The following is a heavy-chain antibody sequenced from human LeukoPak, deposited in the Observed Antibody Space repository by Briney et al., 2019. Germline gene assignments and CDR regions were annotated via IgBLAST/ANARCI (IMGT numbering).Heavy chain of an antibody. J-gene: IGHJ5*02. CDR1: GYTFTGYY. Sequence: ASVKVSCKASGYTFTGYYMHWVRQAPGQGLEWMGWINPNSGGTNYAQKFQGRVTMTRDTSISTAYMELSRLRSDDTAVYYCARSYSSSWYGRFDPWGQGTLVTVSS. CDR3: ARSYSSSWYGRFDP. CDR2: INPNSGGT. V-gene: IGHV1-2*02. D-gene: IGHD6-13*01.